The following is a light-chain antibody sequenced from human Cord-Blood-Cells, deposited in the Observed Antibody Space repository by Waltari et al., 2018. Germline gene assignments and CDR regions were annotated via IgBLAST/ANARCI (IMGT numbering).Light chain of an antibody. CDR1: SSDVGSYNL. J-gene: IGLJ3*02. V-gene: IGLV2-23*01. CDR2: EGS. Sequence: QSALTQPASVSGSPGQSITISCTGTSSDVGSYNLVSWYQQHPGKAPKLMIYEGSKRPSGGSNRFSGSKAGNTASLTISGLQAEDEADYYCCSYAGRSTWVFGGGTKLTVL. CDR3: CSYAGRSTWV.